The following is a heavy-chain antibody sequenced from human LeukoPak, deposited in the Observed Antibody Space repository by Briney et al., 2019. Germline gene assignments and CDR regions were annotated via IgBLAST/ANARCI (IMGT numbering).Heavy chain of an antibody. D-gene: IGHD3-10*01. Sequence: GGSLRLSCAASGFTFSSYSMNWVRQAPGKGLEYVSSISVNGGNTYYADSVKGRFTISRANSKNTLSLQMSSLRLEDTAVYYCVKSRGPLVRGYHFDYWGQGTLVTVSS. V-gene: IGHV3-64D*06. CDR3: VKSRGPLVRGYHFDY. J-gene: IGHJ4*02. CDR2: ISVNGGNT. CDR1: GFTFSSYS.